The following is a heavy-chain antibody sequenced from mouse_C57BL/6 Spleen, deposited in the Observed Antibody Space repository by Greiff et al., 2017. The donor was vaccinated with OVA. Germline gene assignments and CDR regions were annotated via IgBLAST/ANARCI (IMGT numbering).Heavy chain of an antibody. Sequence: QVQLQQPGAELVKPGAPVKLSCKVSGSTFPSYWMQWVNQTPGKGLEWIGEIVPSVSKTSYKQKFKGKATLTVDTSTRTAYMQLSSLASEDSAVYYCAILDSSRAMDYWGQGTSVTVSS. CDR1: GSTFPSYW. CDR2: IVPSVSKT. J-gene: IGHJ4*01. V-gene: IGHV1-50*01. D-gene: IGHD3-2*02. CDR3: AILDSSRAMDY.